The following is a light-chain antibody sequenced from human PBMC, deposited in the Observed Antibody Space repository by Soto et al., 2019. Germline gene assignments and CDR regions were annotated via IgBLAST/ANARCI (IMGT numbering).Light chain of an antibody. CDR1: QSVSSSY. CDR3: QQYGSSLLT. V-gene: IGKV3-20*01. J-gene: IGKJ4*01. Sequence: ILVTQSPGTLSLSPGERATLSCRASQSVSSSYLAWYQQKPGQAPRLLIYGASSRATGIPDRFSGSGSGTDFTLTISRLEPEDFAVYYCQQYGSSLLTFGGGTKVDIK. CDR2: GAS.